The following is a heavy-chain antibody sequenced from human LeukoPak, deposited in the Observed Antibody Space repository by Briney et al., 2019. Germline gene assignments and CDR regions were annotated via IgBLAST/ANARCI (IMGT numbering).Heavy chain of an antibody. Sequence: ASVKVSCKASGGTFSSYAISWVRQAPGQGLEWMGGIIPIFGTANYAQKFQGRVTITADKSTSTAYMELSSLRSEDTAVYYCAREGYTAMYGDPYYYYYMDVWGKGTTVTVSS. CDR1: GGTFSSYA. D-gene: IGHD5-18*01. CDR3: AREGYTAMYGDPYYYYYMDV. CDR2: IIPIFGTA. J-gene: IGHJ6*03. V-gene: IGHV1-69*06.